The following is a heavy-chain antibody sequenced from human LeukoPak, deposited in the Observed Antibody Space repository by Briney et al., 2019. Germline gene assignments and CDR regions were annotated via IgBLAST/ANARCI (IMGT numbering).Heavy chain of an antibody. D-gene: IGHD2-8*01. CDR2: INFDGSEK. V-gene: IGHV3-7*01. J-gene: IGHJ3*01. Sequence: QPGGSLRLSCAASGFTFSSYWLSWVRQAPGKGLEWVANINFDGSEKYYVDSVKGRFTISRDNAKSSLYLQMNSLRAEDTAVYYCTSDLDKSDGLWGQGTKVTVSS. CDR3: TSDLDKSDGL. CDR1: GFTFSSYW.